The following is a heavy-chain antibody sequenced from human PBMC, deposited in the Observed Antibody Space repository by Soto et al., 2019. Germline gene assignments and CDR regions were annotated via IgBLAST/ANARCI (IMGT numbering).Heavy chain of an antibody. CDR3: ARSLVATAMVDNWFDP. CDR1: GGTFSSYT. Sequence: QVQLVQSGAEVKKPGSSVKVSCKASGGTFSSYTISWVRQAPGQGIEWMGRIIPILGIANYAQKFQGRVTITADKSTSTAYMDLSSLRSEDTAVYYCARSLVATAMVDNWFDPWGQGTLVTVSS. CDR2: IIPILGIA. J-gene: IGHJ5*02. V-gene: IGHV1-69*02. D-gene: IGHD5-18*01.